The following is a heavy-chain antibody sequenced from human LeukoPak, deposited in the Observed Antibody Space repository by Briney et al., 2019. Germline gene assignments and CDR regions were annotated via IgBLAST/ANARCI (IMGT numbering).Heavy chain of an antibody. CDR3: ARHLYHYSSSVHRIDY. J-gene: IGHJ4*02. V-gene: IGHV4-59*04. D-gene: IGHD3-22*01. Sequence: SETLSLTCTVSGGSISSYYWSWIRQPPGKGLEWIGYIYYSGSTYYNPSLKSRVTMSVDTSKNQFSLKLSSVTAADTATYYCARHLYHYSSSVHRIDYWGQGTLVTVSS. CDR2: IYYSGST. CDR1: GGSISSYY.